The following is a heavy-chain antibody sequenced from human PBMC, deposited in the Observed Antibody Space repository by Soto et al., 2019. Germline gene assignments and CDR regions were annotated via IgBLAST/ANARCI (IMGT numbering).Heavy chain of an antibody. Sequence: PSETLSLTCTVSGLSIGTTNHYWAWIRRPPGKGLEWIGNIYFSGLTYYNPSLKGRLAISVDTSKNQFSLKLTSVTAADTGVYFCARPDDYGGNSDDAFDVWGQGTMVTVSS. CDR2: IYFSGLT. D-gene: IGHD4-17*01. CDR1: GLSIGTTNHY. V-gene: IGHV4-39*01. CDR3: ARPDDYGGNSDDAFDV. J-gene: IGHJ3*01.